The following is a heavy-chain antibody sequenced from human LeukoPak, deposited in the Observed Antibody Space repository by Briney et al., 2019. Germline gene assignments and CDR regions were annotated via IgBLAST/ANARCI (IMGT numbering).Heavy chain of an antibody. V-gene: IGHV4-59*01. Sequence: SETLSLTCTVSGGSISSYYWSWIRQPPGKGLEWIGYIYYSGSTNYNPSLKSRVTISVDTSKNQFFLKLSSVTAADTAVYYCVGTWVGAQYYFDYWGQGTLVTVSS. CDR3: VGTWVGAQYYFDY. J-gene: IGHJ4*02. CDR2: IYYSGST. D-gene: IGHD1-26*01. CDR1: GGSISSYY.